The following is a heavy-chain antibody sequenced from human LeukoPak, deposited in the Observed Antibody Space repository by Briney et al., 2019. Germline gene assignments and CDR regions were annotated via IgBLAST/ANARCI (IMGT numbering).Heavy chain of an antibody. Sequence: HPGGSLRLSCAASGFTFSSYAMSWVRQAPGKGLEWVSAISGSGGSTYYADSVKGRFTISRDNSKNTLYLQMNSLRAEDTAVYYCVIVGATTRYYFDYWGQGTLVTVSS. CDR2: ISGSGGST. V-gene: IGHV3-23*01. CDR1: GFTFSSYA. D-gene: IGHD1-26*01. J-gene: IGHJ4*02. CDR3: VIVGATTRYYFDY.